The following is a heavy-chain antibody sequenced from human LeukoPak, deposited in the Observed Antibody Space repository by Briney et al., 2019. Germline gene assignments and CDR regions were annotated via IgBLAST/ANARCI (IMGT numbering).Heavy chain of an antibody. V-gene: IGHV3-30*03. CDR2: ISYDGSNK. CDR1: GFTFSSCG. CDR3: ATKLVVVAAIDY. Sequence: EGSLRLSCAASGFTFSSCGMHWVRQAPGKGLEWVAVISYDGSNKYYADSVKGRFTISRDNSKNTLYLQMNSLRAEDTAVYYCATKLVVVAAIDYWGQGTLVTVSS. D-gene: IGHD2-15*01. J-gene: IGHJ4*02.